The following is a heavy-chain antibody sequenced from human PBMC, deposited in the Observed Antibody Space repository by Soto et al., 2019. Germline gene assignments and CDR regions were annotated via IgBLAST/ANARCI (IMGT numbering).Heavy chain of an antibody. J-gene: IGHJ4*02. D-gene: IGHD3-10*01. V-gene: IGHV3-23*01. CDR2: ISGSGGST. CDR1: GFTFSSYA. CDR3: ATGQITMVRGALGY. Sequence: PGVSLRLSCAASGFTFSSYAMRWVRQAPGKGLEWVSAISGSGGSTYYADSVKGRFTISRDNSKNTLYLQMNNLRAQDTAVYYCATGQITMVRGALGYWGQGTLVTVSS.